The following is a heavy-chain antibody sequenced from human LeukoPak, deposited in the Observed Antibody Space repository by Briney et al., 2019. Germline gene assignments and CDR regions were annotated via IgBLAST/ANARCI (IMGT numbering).Heavy chain of an antibody. CDR1: GYTFTGYY. Sequence: ASVKVSCKASGYTFTGYYMHWVRQAPGQGLEWMGWINPNSGGTNYAQKFQGRVTMTRDTSISTAYMELSRLRSDDTAVYYCARGVKYYDFWSGYCWLDPWGQGTLVTVSS. J-gene: IGHJ5*02. CDR3: ARGVKYYDFWSGYCWLDP. V-gene: IGHV1-2*02. CDR2: INPNSGGT. D-gene: IGHD3-3*01.